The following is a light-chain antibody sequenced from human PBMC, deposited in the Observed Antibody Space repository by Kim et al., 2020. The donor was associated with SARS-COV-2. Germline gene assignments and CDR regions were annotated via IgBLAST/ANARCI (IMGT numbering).Light chain of an antibody. V-gene: IGLV2-23*01. J-gene: IGLJ3*02. Sequence: QSALTQPASVSGSPGQSITISCTGTSSDVGNYNLVSWYQHHPGKVPKLMIYEGSERPSGVSNRFSGSKSGNTASLTISGLQAEDEADYYCCSYTGSNVWVFGGGTKLAVL. CDR3: CSYTGSNVWV. CDR1: SSDVGNYNL. CDR2: EGS.